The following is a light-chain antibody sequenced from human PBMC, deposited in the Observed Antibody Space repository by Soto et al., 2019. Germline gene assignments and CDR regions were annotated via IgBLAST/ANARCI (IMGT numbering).Light chain of an antibody. CDR3: QQYESFPRT. CDR2: KAS. CDR1: QSINNW. V-gene: IGKV1-5*03. Sequence: DIQMTQSPSTLSASVGDRVTITCRASQSINNWLAWYQQKPGKAPKLFIFKASTLESGVPSRFSGSGTGTEFTLSISSLQPDDVATYVCQQYESFPRTVSQGTKVEFK. J-gene: IGKJ1*01.